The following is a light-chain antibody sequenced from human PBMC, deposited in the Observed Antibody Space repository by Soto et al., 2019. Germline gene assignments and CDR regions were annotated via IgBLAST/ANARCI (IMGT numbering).Light chain of an antibody. CDR2: GAS. V-gene: IGKV3-20*01. J-gene: IGKJ2*01. Sequence: EIVLTQSPGTLSLSPGERATLSCRASQSVSSSYLAWYQQKPGQAPRLLIYGASSRATGIPDRFSGSGSGTDFTLPISRLEPEDFAVYYCQQYGSSPPYTFGQGTKREIK. CDR3: QQYGSSPPYT. CDR1: QSVSSSY.